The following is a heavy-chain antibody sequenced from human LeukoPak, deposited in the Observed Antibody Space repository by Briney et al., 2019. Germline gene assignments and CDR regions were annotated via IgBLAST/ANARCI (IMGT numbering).Heavy chain of an antibody. D-gene: IGHD3-10*01. Sequence: PSETLSLTCTVSGGSISSYYWSWIRQPPGKGLEWIGYIYYSGSTNYNPSLKSRVAISVDTSKNQFSLKLSSVTAADTAVYYCATGQFGEFLFDYWGQGTLVTVSS. CDR3: ATGQFGEFLFDY. V-gene: IGHV4-59*01. J-gene: IGHJ4*02. CDR1: GGSISSYY. CDR2: IYYSGST.